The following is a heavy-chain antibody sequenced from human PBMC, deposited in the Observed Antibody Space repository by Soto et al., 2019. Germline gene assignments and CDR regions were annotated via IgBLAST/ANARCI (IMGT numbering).Heavy chain of an antibody. Sequence: VNVSCKASGYTFTSYGISWVRQAPGQGLEWMGWISAYNGNTNYAQKLQVRVTMTTDTSTSTAYMELRSLRSDDTAVYYCARCSSSWDFLDYYYGMDVWGQGTTVTVSS. CDR2: ISAYNGNT. V-gene: IGHV1-18*04. D-gene: IGHD6-13*01. CDR3: ARCSSSWDFLDYYYGMDV. J-gene: IGHJ6*02. CDR1: GYTFTSYG.